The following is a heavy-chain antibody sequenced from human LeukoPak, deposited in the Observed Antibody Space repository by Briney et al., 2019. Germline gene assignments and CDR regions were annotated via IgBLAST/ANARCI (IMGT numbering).Heavy chain of an antibody. CDR3: AREGDYYGSGRDWFDP. Sequence: GASVKVSCKASGYTFTGYYTHWVRQAPGQGLEWMGWINPNSGGTNCAQKFQGRVTMTRDTSISTAYMELSRLRSDDTAVYYCAREGDYYGSGRDWFDPWGQGTLVTVSS. D-gene: IGHD3-10*01. CDR2: INPNSGGT. J-gene: IGHJ5*02. CDR1: GYTFTGYY. V-gene: IGHV1-2*02.